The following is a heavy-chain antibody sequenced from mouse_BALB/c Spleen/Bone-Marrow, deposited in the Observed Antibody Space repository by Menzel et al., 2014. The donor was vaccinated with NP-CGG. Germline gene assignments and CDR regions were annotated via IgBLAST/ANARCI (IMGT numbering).Heavy chain of an antibody. CDR1: GYTFTNYW. V-gene: IGHV1S132*01. J-gene: IGHJ3*01. CDR2: IFPGTDTS. D-gene: IGHD2-4*01. CDR3: SRNYDYDEGAWFTY. Sequence: QVQLQQSGAEVVNPGASVKLSCKTSGYTFTNYWIQWVKQRPGQGLGWIGEIFPGTDTSYYNEKFKDKATLTVDTSSSTAYIRLSNLTSEDSAVYFCSRNYDYDEGAWFTYWGQGTLVTVSA.